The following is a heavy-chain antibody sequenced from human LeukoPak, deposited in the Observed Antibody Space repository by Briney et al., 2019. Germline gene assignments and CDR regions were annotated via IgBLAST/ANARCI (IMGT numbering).Heavy chain of an antibody. CDR1: GFTVNNNY. CDR2: IYSGGST. D-gene: IGHD3-10*01. CDR3: ARDPFESRGWFGP. V-gene: IGHV3-66*01. Sequence: GGSLRLSCAASGFTVNNNYMNWVRQAPGKGLEWVSVIYSGGSTYYADSVKGRFAISRDKSKNTLYLQMNGLRVEDTAVYYCARDPFESRGWFGPWGQGTLVTVSS. J-gene: IGHJ5*02.